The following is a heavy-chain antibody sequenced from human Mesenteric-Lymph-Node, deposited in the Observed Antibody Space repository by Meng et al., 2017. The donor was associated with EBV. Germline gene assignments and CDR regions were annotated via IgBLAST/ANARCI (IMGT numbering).Heavy chain of an antibody. D-gene: IGHD6-13*01. CDR2: INYRGNT. Sequence: QHQQRAAGPLIPSTTLSLTGAVYGGSLSNYYWSWSRQPPGKGLEWIGEINYRGNTNYNPSLKSRVTVSVDTSKNQVSLKLNSVTAADTATYYCAGAGYWRFDAWGRGTLVTVSS. CDR3: AGAGYWRFDA. CDR1: GGSLSNYY. J-gene: IGHJ5*02. V-gene: IGHV4-34*01.